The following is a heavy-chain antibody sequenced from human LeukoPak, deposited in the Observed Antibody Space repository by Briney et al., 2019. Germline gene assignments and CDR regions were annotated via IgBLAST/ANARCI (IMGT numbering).Heavy chain of an antibody. D-gene: IGHD5-18*01. V-gene: IGHV4-31*03. CDR3: ARDSGSYGYSFDY. J-gene: IGHJ4*02. Sequence: KASETLSLTCTVSGGSFSSTTYYWSWIRQHPGKGLEWIGYISYSGSTYYNPSLKSRLTISLETSKNQFSLRLSSVTAADTAVYYCARDSGSYGYSFDYWGQGTLVTVSS. CDR2: ISYSGST. CDR1: GGSFSSTTYY.